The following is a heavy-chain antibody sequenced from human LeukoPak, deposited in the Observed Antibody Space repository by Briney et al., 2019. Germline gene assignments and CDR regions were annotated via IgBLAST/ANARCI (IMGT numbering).Heavy chain of an antibody. Sequence: SGGSLRLSCAASGFIFSNYAMHWVRQAPGKGLEWVAVISYDGTNEYYGDSVKGRFTISRDNSKNTLYLQMNSLRAEDTAVYYCAKASRMIVVAIPIDYWGQGTLVTVSS. V-gene: IGHV3-30-3*01. CDR2: ISYDGTNE. J-gene: IGHJ4*02. CDR3: AKASRMIVVAIPIDY. CDR1: GFIFSNYA. D-gene: IGHD3-22*01.